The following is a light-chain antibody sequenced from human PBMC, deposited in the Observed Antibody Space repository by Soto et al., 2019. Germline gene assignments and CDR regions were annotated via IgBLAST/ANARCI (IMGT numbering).Light chain of an antibody. CDR3: EAWDDSLNAVV. J-gene: IGLJ2*01. Sequence: QSVLTQPPSVSEVPRQRVTISCSGDSSNIGNNAVNWYQQLPGKAPKLVIYYNDLLPLGVSDRFSGSKSGTSASLAISGLQSEDEADYFCEAWDDSLNAVVFGGGTKLTVL. CDR2: YND. CDR1: SSNIGNNA. V-gene: IGLV1-36*01.